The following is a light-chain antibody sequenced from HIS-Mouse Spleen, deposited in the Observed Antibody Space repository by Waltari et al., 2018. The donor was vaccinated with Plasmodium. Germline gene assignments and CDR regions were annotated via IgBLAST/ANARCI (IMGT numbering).Light chain of an antibody. V-gene: IGKV3-11*01. Sequence: EIVLTQSPATLSLSPGERATLSCRASQSVSSYLAWYQQKPGQAPSLLIYDASHKATGIPARFSVSGSGTDFTLTISSLEPEDFAVYYCQQRSNWPITFGPGTKVDIK. CDR3: QQRSNWPIT. CDR1: QSVSSY. J-gene: IGKJ3*01. CDR2: DAS.